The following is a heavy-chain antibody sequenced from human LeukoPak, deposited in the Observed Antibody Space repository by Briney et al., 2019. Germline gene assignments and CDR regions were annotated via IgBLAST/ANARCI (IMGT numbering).Heavy chain of an antibody. V-gene: IGHV3-30*02. CDR1: GFTFSSYG. Sequence: GGSLRLSCAASGFTFSSYGIHWVRQAPGKGLEWVAFTQFDGSNKYYADSVKGRFAISRDNSKNTFYLQMNSLRAEDTAVYYCARELNGATEYYMDVWGKGTTVTVSS. CDR3: ARELNGATEYYMDV. J-gene: IGHJ6*03. D-gene: IGHD5-12*01. CDR2: TQFDGSNK.